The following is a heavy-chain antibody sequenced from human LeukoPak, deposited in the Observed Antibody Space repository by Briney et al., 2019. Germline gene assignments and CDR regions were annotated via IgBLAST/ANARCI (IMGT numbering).Heavy chain of an antibody. V-gene: IGHV4-61*10. J-gene: IGHJ5*02. CDR1: GGSISSGSYY. CDR3: ARGIAAAGTVLNWFDP. D-gene: IGHD6-13*01. Sequence: SETLSLTCTVSGGSISSGSYYWSWIRQPAGKGLEWIGYIYYSGSTNYNPSLKSRVTISVDTSKNQFSLKLSSVTAADTAVYYCARGIAAAGTVLNWFDPWGQGTLVTVSS. CDR2: IYYSGST.